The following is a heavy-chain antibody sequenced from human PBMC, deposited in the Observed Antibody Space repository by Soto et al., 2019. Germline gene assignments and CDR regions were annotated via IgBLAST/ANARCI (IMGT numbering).Heavy chain of an antibody. CDR1: VGSISSSSYY. J-gene: IGHJ3*02. V-gene: IGHV4-39*01. CDR3: ARHSGGLRDAFDI. D-gene: IGHD1-26*01. CDR2: IYYSGST. Sequence: QLQLQESGPGLVKPSETLSLTCTVSVGSISSSSYYWGWIRQPPGKGLERIGSIYYSGSTYYNPSLKSRVTISEDTSKNQCKRKLSSVTGADTAVYYCARHSGGLRDAFDIWGPVTMVTVSS.